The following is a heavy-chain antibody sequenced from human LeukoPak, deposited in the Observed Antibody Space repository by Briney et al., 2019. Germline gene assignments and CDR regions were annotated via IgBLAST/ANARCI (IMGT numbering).Heavy chain of an antibody. CDR1: GYTFTSYY. CDR3: ARSPSAVRGYSYGLRFDP. D-gene: IGHD5-18*01. J-gene: IGHJ5*02. Sequence: ASVKVSCKASGYTFTSYYMHWVRQAPGQGLEWMGIINPSGGSTSYAQKFQGRVTMTRDTSISTAYMELSSLRSEDTAVYYCARSPSAVRGYSYGLRFDPWGQGTLVTVSS. CDR2: INPSGGST. V-gene: IGHV1-46*01.